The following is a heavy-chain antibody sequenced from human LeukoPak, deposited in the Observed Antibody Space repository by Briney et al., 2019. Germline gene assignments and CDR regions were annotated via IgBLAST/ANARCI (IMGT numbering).Heavy chain of an antibody. V-gene: IGHV3-23*01. Sequence: GGSLRLSCAASGFTFSSYAMSWVRQAPGKGLEWVSAISGSGGSTYYADSVKGRFTISGDNSKNTLYLQMNSLRAEDTAVYYCAKDQHSSGWYGFDYWGQGTLVTVSS. CDR1: GFTFSSYA. CDR2: ISGSGGST. CDR3: AKDQHSSGWYGFDY. J-gene: IGHJ4*02. D-gene: IGHD6-19*01.